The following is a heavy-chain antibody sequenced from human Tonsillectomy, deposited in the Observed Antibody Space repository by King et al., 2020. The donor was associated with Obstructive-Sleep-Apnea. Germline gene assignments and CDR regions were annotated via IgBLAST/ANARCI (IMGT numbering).Heavy chain of an antibody. CDR2: INSDGSST. J-gene: IGHJ2*01. CDR3: AREERPLLRAYWYFDL. Sequence: VQLVESGGGLVQPGGSLRLSCAASGFTFSSYWMHWVRQAPGKGLVWVSRINSDGSSTSCADSVKGRFTISRDNAKNTLYLQMNSLRAEDTAVYYCAREERPLLRAYWYFDLWGRGTLVTVSS. CDR1: GFTFSSYW. V-gene: IGHV3-74*01.